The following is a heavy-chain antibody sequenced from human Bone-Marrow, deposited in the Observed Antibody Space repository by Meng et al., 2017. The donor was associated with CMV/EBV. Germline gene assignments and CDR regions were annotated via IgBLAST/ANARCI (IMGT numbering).Heavy chain of an antibody. Sequence: SETLSLTCAVYGGSFSGYYWSWIRQPPGKGLEWIGEINHSGSTNYNPSLKSRVTISVDTSKNQFSLKLSSMTAADTAVYYCARARSSSFGQFDPWGQGTLVTVSS. V-gene: IGHV4-34*01. CDR3: ARARSSSFGQFDP. D-gene: IGHD6-6*01. CDR2: INHSGST. CDR1: GGSFSGYY. J-gene: IGHJ5*02.